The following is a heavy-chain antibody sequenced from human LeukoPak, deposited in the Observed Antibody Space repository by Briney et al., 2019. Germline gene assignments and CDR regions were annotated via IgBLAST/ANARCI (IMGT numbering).Heavy chain of an antibody. J-gene: IGHJ5*02. Sequence: ASVKVSCKASGYTFTGYYMHWVRQAPGQGLEWMGWINPNSGGTNYAQKFQGRVTMTRDTSISTAYMELSRLRSDDTAVYYCARDRGGTVITVGWFDPWGQGTLVTVSS. CDR3: ARDRGGTVITVGWFDP. D-gene: IGHD3-10*01. CDR1: GYTFTGYY. CDR2: INPNSGGT. V-gene: IGHV1-2*02.